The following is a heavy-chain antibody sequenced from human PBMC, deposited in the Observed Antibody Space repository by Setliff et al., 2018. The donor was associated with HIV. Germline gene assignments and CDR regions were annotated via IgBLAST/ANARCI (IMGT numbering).Heavy chain of an antibody. CDR2: IHPRDFDI. J-gene: IGHJ3*01. CDR1: GYTFTNYW. CDR3: ARLDSSGYYRSFEV. Sequence: GESLKISCKASGYTFTNYWTAWVRQMPGTGLEWMGIIHPRDFDIKYSQSFQGQVTISADKSLSTAYLQWNSLKASDTALYYCARLDSSGYYRSFEVWGQGTMVTVSS. D-gene: IGHD3-22*01. V-gene: IGHV5-51*01.